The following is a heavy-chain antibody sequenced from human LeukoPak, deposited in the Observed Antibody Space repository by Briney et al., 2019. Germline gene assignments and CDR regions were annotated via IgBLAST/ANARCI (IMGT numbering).Heavy chain of an antibody. J-gene: IGHJ4*02. CDR3: ARFVEYYDSSGYYDY. Sequence: SETLSLTCAVYGGSFSGYYWSWIRQPPGKGLEWIGEINHSGSTNYNPSLKGRVTISVDTSKNQFSLKLSSVTAADTAVYYCARFVEYYDSSGYYDYWGQGTLVTVSS. CDR2: INHSGST. V-gene: IGHV4-34*01. CDR1: GGSFSGYY. D-gene: IGHD3-22*01.